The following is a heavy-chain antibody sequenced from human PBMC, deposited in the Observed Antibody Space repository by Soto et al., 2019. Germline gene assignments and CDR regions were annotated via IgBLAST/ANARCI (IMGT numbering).Heavy chain of an antibody. V-gene: IGHV3-23*01. CDR1: GFTFNSYA. CDR2: LSASGERT. J-gene: IGHJ4*02. CDR3: VKTSMAYIAQSGRGGPSYSDN. Sequence: GVSLRLSCAASGFTFNSYAMTWVRQAPGKGLEWVSGLSASGERTYYAASVKGRITISRDNSENTVSLQMNSLRAEDTAVYYCVKTSMAYIAQSGRGGPSYSDNWGQGTLVTVSS. D-gene: IGHD1-26*01.